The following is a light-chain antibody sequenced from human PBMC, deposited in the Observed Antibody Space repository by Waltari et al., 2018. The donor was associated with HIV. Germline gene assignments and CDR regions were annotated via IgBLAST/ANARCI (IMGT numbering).Light chain of an antibody. J-gene: IGLJ3*02. CDR1: SNNVGHQG. Sequence: QAGLTQPPSVSKDLRQTATLTCTGNSNNVGHQGSDWPPGHQGHPPKLLAYRNNNRPSGISERFSASRSGNTASLTITGLQPEDEADYYCSTWDSSLSAWVFGGGTKLTVL. CDR2: RNN. V-gene: IGLV10-54*04. CDR3: STWDSSLSAWV.